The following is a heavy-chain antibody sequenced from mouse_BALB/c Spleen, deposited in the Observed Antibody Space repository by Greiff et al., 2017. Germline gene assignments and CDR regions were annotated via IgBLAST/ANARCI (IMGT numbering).Heavy chain of an antibody. D-gene: IGHD2-1*01. J-gene: IGHJ4*01. CDR3: ARGNGNLYAMDY. CDR1: GFTFSDYY. Sequence: EVHLVESGGGLVKPGGSLKLSCAASGFTFSDYYMYWVRQTPEKRLEWVATISDGGSYTYYPDSVKGRFTISRDNAKNNLYLQMSSLKSEDTAMYYCARGNGNLYAMDYWGQGTSVTVSS. V-gene: IGHV5-4*02. CDR2: ISDGGSYT.